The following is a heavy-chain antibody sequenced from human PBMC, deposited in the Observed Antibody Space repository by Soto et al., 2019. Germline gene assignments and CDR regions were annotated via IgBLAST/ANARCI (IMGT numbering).Heavy chain of an antibody. CDR1: GGSISSYY. CDR2: IYYSGST. V-gene: IGHV4-59*08. D-gene: IGHD1-26*01. Sequence: SETLSLTCTVSGGSISSYYWSWIRQPPGKGLEWIGYIYYSGSTNYNPSLKSRVTISVDTSKNQFSLKLSSVTAADTAVYYCARTRVGSYYGRGYFDYWGQGTLVTVSS. J-gene: IGHJ4*02. CDR3: ARTRVGSYYGRGYFDY.